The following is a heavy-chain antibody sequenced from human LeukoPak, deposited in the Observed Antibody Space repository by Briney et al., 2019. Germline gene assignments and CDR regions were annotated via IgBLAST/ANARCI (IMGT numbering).Heavy chain of an antibody. CDR1: GYTFTSYD. Sequence: ASVKVSCKASGYTFTSYDINWVRQATGQWLEWMGWMNPNSGNTGYAQKFQGRVTMTRNTSISTAYMELSSLRSEDTAVYYCARSRGYDFWSGYHHWFDPWGQGTLVTVSS. V-gene: IGHV1-8*01. J-gene: IGHJ5*02. CDR3: ARSRGYDFWSGYHHWFDP. CDR2: MNPNSGNT. D-gene: IGHD3-3*01.